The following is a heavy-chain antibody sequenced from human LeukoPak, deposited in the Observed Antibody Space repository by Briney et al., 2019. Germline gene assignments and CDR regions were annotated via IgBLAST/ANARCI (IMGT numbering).Heavy chain of an antibody. CDR2: ILHRGNT. CDR1: GYSISSGYH. J-gene: IGHJ4*02. Sequence: SETLSLTCAVSGYSISSGYHWGWIRQSPGKGLEWIGSILHRGNTYYNPSLKSRVTISVDTSMNQFSLKLTSLTAADTAVYYCARTLYCIGATATCYSPELFDSWGQGTLVTVSS. V-gene: IGHV4-38-2*01. D-gene: IGHD2-15*01. CDR3: ARTLYCIGATATCYSPELFDS.